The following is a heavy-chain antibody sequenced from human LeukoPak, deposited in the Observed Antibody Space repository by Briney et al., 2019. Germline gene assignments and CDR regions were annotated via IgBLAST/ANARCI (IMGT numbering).Heavy chain of an antibody. CDR1: GYTFTSYD. CDR3: AYFAGGNVPLWLGDDAFDI. J-gene: IGHJ3*02. D-gene: IGHD3-10*01. V-gene: IGHV1-8*01. Sequence: ASVKVSCKASGYTFTSYDINWVRQATGQGLEWMGWVNPNSGNAGYAQKFQGRVTMTRNTSISTAYTELSSLRSEDTAVYYCAYFAGGNVPLWLGDDAFDIWGQGTMVTVSS. CDR2: VNPNSGNA.